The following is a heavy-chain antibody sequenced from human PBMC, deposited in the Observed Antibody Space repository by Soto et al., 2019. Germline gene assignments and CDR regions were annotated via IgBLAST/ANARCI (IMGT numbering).Heavy chain of an antibody. Sequence: KPGGSLRLSCAASGFTFSSYSMNWVRQAPGKGLEWVSSISSSSSYIYYADSVKGRFTISRDNAKNSLYLQMNSLRAEDTAVYYCARDLRVVPAAIHDYWGQGTLVTVSS. D-gene: IGHD2-2*01. CDR1: GFTFSSYS. J-gene: IGHJ4*02. CDR2: ISSSSSYI. V-gene: IGHV3-21*01. CDR3: ARDLRVVPAAIHDY.